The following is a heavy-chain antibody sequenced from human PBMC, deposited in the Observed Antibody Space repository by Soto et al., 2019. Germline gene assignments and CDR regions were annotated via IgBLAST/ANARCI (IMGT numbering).Heavy chain of an antibody. CDR2: ISAYNGNT. CDR3: ARGAFCGGAPGCRDMDV. CDR1: GYKFISHS. Sequence: QIQLVQSGGEVKKPGASVKVSCKSSGYKFISHSITWVRQAPGQGLEWMGRISAYNGNTNYGQKLQGRVTMTTDTSTNTAYMELRSLRSDDTAVYYCARGAFCGGAPGCRDMDVWGQGTTVTVSS. V-gene: IGHV1-18*01. J-gene: IGHJ6*02. D-gene: IGHD2-21*01.